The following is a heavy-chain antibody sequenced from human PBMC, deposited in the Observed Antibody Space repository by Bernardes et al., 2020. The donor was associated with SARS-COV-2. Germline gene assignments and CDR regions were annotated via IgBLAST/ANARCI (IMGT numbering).Heavy chain of an antibody. Sequence: GGSLRLSCAASGFTFSSYSMNWARQAPGKGLEWVSSISSSSTYIYYADSVKGRFTISRDNAKNSLYLQMNSLRAEDTAVYYCARSGIAVAGTRKYYYYGMDVWGQGTTVTVSS. J-gene: IGHJ6*02. CDR1: GFTFSSYS. V-gene: IGHV3-21*01. D-gene: IGHD6-19*01. CDR3: ARSGIAVAGTRKYYYYGMDV. CDR2: ISSSSTYI.